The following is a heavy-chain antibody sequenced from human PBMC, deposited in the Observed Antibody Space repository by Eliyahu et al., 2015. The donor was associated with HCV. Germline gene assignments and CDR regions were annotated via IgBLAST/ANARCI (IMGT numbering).Heavy chain of an antibody. CDR2: ISGSGGST. V-gene: IGHV3-23*01. CDR1: GFTFXNYA. CDR3: AKDQAEWELLQGLFDY. D-gene: IGHD1-26*01. J-gene: IGHJ4*02. Sequence: EVQLLESGGGLVQPGGSLRLSCAASGFTFXNYAMSXVRQAPGKGLEWVSAISGSGGSTYYADSVKGRFTISRDNSKNTLYLQMNSLRAEDTAVYYCAKDQAEWELLQGLFDYWGQGTLVTVSS.